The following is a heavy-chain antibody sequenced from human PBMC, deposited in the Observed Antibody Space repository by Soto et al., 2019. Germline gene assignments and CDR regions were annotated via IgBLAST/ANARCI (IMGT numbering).Heavy chain of an antibody. D-gene: IGHD2-15*01. CDR2: TYYRSKWYN. Sequence: QTLSLTCAISGDSVSSNSAAWNWIRQSPSRGLECLGRTYYRSKWYNDYAVSVKSRITISPDISKSQFSLQLNSVTPEDTAVYYCARTYGGSYEDYYYYGMDVWGQGTTVIVSS. V-gene: IGHV6-1*01. CDR3: ARTYGGSYEDYYYYGMDV. J-gene: IGHJ6*02. CDR1: GDSVSSNSAA.